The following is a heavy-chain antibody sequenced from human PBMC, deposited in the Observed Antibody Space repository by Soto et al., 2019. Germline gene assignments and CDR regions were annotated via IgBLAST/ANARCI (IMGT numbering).Heavy chain of an antibody. Sequence: QVQLQESGPGLVKPSQTLSLTCTVSGGSISSGGYYWSWIRQHPGKGLEWIGYIYYSGSTYYNPSLKSQVTISLDTSKNQSSLKLSSVTAADTAVYYCARVGAYYDILTGYHGGTFDYWGQGTLVTVSS. J-gene: IGHJ4*02. CDR3: ARVGAYYDILTGYHGGTFDY. V-gene: IGHV4-31*01. CDR1: GGSISSGGYY. CDR2: IYYSGST. D-gene: IGHD3-9*01.